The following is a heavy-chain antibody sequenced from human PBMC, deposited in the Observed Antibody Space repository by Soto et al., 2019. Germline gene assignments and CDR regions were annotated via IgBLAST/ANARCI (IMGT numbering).Heavy chain of an antibody. CDR1: GFTFSDYY. CDR3: ARYSGSYLSAYFYGMDV. D-gene: IGHD1-26*01. Sequence: QVQLVESGGGLVKPGGSLRLSCAASGFTFSDYYMTWIRQAPGKGLEWVSFISTVSSATNYADSVKGRFTISRDNAKNLVYLQMESLRAEDTAVYYCARYSGSYLSAYFYGMDVWGQGAKVTVSS. J-gene: IGHJ6*02. CDR2: ISTVSSAT. V-gene: IGHV3-11*06.